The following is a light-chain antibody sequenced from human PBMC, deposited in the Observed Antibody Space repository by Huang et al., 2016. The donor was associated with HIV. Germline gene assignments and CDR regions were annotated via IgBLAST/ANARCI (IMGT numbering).Light chain of an antibody. CDR3: QQSYSTLSLT. J-gene: IGKJ4*01. Sequence: DIQMTQSPSSLSASVGDRVTITCRASQSISSYLNWYQQKPCKATKLLIYGSSSLESGVPTRFSGSVSGTDFTLTISSLQPEDFATYYCQQSYSTLSLTFGGGTKVEIK. V-gene: IGKV1-39*01. CDR1: QSISSY. CDR2: GSS.